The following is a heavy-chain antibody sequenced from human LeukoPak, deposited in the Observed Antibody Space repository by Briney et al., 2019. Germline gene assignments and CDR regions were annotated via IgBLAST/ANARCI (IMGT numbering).Heavy chain of an antibody. V-gene: IGHV1-18*01. CDR3: AQDTGYSSSWREAFDI. CDR2: IGVNNGDA. Sequence: ASVKVSCKASGYSITTYGISWVRRAPGQGLEWMGWIGVNNGDANHAQTFQGRVTMTTDTSTNTAYMELRSLTFDDTAVYYCAQDTGYSSSWREAFDIWGQGTMVTVSS. J-gene: IGHJ3*02. D-gene: IGHD6-13*01. CDR1: GYSITTYG.